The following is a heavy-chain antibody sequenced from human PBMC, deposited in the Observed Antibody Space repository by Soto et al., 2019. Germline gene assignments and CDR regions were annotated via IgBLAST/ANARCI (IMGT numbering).Heavy chain of an antibody. CDR2: IYYSGST. V-gene: IGHV4-59*01. CDR3: ARDKYGPGRTPWTLYYYYMDV. J-gene: IGHJ6*03. Sequence: SETLSLTCTVSGGSISSYYWSRIRQPPGKGLEWIGYIYYSGSTNYNPSLKSRVTISVDTSKNQFSLKLSSVTAADTAVYYCARDKYGPGRTPWTLYYYYMDVWGKGTTVTVSS. CDR1: GGSISSYY. D-gene: IGHD3-10*01.